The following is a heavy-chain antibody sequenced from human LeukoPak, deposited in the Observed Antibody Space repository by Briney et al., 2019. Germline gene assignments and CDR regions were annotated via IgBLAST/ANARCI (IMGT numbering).Heavy chain of an antibody. D-gene: IGHD4-17*01. V-gene: IGHV4-30-2*01. Sequence: PSQTLSLTCAVSGGSIGSGGCSWSWIRQPPGKGLEGIGYIYHSGSTYYNPSLKSRVTISVDRSKNQFSLKLSSVTAADTAVYYCARTTVTTFSLDYWGQGTLVTVSS. CDR3: ARTTVTTFSLDY. J-gene: IGHJ4*02. CDR2: IYHSGST. CDR1: GGSIGSGGCS.